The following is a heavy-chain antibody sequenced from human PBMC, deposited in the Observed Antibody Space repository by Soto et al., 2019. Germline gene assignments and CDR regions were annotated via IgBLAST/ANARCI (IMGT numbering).Heavy chain of an antibody. V-gene: IGHV3-30*18. Sequence: PGGSLRLSCAASGFTFSSYGMHWVRQAPGKGLEWVAVISYDGSNKYYADSVKGRFTISRDNSKNTLYLQMNSLRAEDTAVYYCAKAHGSGWYCPDYWGQGTLVTVS. D-gene: IGHD6-19*01. CDR1: GFTFSSYG. CDR3: AKAHGSGWYCPDY. J-gene: IGHJ4*02. CDR2: ISYDGSNK.